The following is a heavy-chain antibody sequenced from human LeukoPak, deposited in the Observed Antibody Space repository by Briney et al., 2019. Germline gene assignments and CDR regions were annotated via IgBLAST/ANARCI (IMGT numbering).Heavy chain of an antibody. CDR1: GYTFTSYG. V-gene: IGHV1-18*01. CDR3: ASWRRDGYNYFDY. J-gene: IGHJ4*02. CDR2: ISAYNGNT. D-gene: IGHD5-24*01. Sequence: ASVKVSCKASGYTFTSYGISWVRQAPGQGLEWMGWISAYNGNTNYAQKFQGRVTITADESTSTAYMELSSLRSEDTAVYYCASWRRDGYNYFDYWGQGTLVTVSS.